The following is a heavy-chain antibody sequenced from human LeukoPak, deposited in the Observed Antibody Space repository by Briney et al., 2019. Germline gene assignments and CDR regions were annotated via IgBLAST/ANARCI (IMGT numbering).Heavy chain of an antibody. V-gene: IGHV3-7*01. CDR3: VRLSDTEGSSTCYQASDI. D-gene: IGHD6-6*01. CDR1: GMTFKIYG. J-gene: IGHJ3*02. Sequence: PGGSLRLSCAPSGMTFKIYGMHSGRQAPGKGLEWGANIKQAGSDKYYVESVKGRFTISRDNAKNSLYLQMNSLRAEDTAVYYCVRLSDTEGSSTCYQASDIWGQGTMVTVSS. CDR2: IKQAGSDK.